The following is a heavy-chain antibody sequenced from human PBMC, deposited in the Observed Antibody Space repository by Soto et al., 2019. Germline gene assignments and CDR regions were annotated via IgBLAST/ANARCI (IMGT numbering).Heavy chain of an antibody. CDR3: ARRRGVDDFWSGYHTSAFDI. Sequence: PGESLKISCKGSGYSFTSYWIGWVRQMPGKGLEWMGIIYPGDSDTRYSPSFQGQVTISADKSISTAYLQWSSLKASDTAMYYCARRRGVDDFWSGYHTSAFDIWGPGTMVTVSS. CDR1: GYSFTSYW. D-gene: IGHD3-3*01. CDR2: IYPGDSDT. V-gene: IGHV5-51*01. J-gene: IGHJ3*02.